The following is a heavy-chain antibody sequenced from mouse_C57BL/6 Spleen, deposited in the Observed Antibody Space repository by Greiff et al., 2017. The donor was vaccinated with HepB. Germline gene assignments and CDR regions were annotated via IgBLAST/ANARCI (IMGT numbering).Heavy chain of an antibody. D-gene: IGHD1-1*01. CDR3: ARAYGRSFAWFAY. Sequence: EVQLVESGGGLVKPGGSLKLSCASSGFTFSDYGMHWVRQAPEKGLEWVAYISSGCSTIYYADTVKGRFTISRDNAKNTLFLQMTSLRSEDTAMYYCARAYGRSFAWFAYWGQGTLVTVSA. CDR2: ISSGCSTI. V-gene: IGHV5-17*01. J-gene: IGHJ3*01. CDR1: GFTFSDYG.